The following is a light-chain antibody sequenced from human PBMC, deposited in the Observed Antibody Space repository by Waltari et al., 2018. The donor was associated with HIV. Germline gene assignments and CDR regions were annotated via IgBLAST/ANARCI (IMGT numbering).Light chain of an antibody. CDR1: QGKSNF. CDR2: LSS. J-gene: IGKJ1*01. CDR3: QQYYNTPPWT. Sequence: DIQMTQSPPSLSASVGDRVTITCRASQGKSNFFAWYQQKPGKATRLLLSLSSQLESGVPSRFSGRGSGTDYTLTISSLQPEDFATYYCQQYYNTPPWTFGQGTKVEIK. V-gene: IGKV1-NL1*01.